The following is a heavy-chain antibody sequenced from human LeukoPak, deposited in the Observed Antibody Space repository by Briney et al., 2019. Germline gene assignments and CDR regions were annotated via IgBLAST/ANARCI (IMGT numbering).Heavy chain of an antibody. CDR3: ARDKSSSGSFDY. V-gene: IGHV3-21*01. CDR1: GFTFSSYS. J-gene: IGHJ4*02. CDR2: ISSSSSYI. Sequence: PGRSLRLSCAASGFTFSSYSMNWVRQAPGKGLEWVSSISSSSSYIYYADSVKGRFTISRDNAKNSLYLQMNSLRAEDTAVYYCARDKSSSGSFDYWGQGTLVTVSS. D-gene: IGHD6-25*01.